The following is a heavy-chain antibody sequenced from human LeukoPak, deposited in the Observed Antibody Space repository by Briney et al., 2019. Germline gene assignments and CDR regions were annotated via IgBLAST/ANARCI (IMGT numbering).Heavy chain of an antibody. CDR3: ARSLRNQIWYDAFDI. CDR1: GGSISSSSYY. V-gene: IGHV4-39*01. CDR2: IYYSGST. J-gene: IGHJ3*02. Sequence: PSETLSLTCTVSGGSISSSSYYWGWIRQPPGKGLEWIGSIYYSGSTYYNPSLKSRVTISVDTSKNQFSLKLSSVTAADTAVYYCARSLRNQIWYDAFDIWGQGTMVTVSS. D-gene: IGHD2/OR15-2a*01.